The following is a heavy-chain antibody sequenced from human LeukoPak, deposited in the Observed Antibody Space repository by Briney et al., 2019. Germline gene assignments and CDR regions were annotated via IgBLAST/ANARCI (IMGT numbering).Heavy chain of an antibody. CDR3: ARGRPYSGYDSDEPHTASNWFDP. J-gene: IGHJ5*02. Sequence: PSETLSLTCAVYGGSFSGYYWSWIRQPPGKGLEWIGEINHSGSTNYNPSLKSRVTISVDTSKNQFSLKLSSVTAADTAVYYCARGRPYSGYDSDEPHTASNWFDPWGQGTLVTVSS. D-gene: IGHD5-12*01. CDR2: INHSGST. V-gene: IGHV4-34*01. CDR1: GGSFSGYY.